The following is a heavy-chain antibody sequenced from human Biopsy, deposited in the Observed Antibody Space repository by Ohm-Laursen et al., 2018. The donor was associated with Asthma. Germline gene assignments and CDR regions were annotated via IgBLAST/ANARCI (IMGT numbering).Heavy chain of an antibody. D-gene: IGHD3-16*01. J-gene: IGHJ4*02. Sequence: SETLSLTWTVSGGSISSSSYYWGWIRQPPGKGLEWIGSIYYSGNTYYNPSLKSRVTISVDTSKNQFSLKLSSVTATDTAVYYCANTIGGVAADYWGQGTLVTVSS. CDR3: ANTIGGVAADY. V-gene: IGHV4-39*01. CDR1: GGSISSSSYY. CDR2: IYYSGNT.